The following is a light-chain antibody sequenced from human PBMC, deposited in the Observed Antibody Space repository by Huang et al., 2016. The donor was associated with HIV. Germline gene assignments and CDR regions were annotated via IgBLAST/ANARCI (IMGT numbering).Light chain of an antibody. CDR3: QQYNHWPPYT. Sequence: EIVVTQSPVTLSVSPGERATLSCRTTQRVNSDLAWYQQKPGQAPRLLIYAASTGATGVPARFSGSGSGTEFTLTISSLQSEDFAIYYCQQYNHWPPYTFGQGTKVEIK. CDR1: QRVNSD. V-gene: IGKV3-15*01. J-gene: IGKJ2*01. CDR2: AAS.